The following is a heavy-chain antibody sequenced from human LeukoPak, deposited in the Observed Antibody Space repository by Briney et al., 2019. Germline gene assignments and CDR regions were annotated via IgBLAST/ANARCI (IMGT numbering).Heavy chain of an antibody. V-gene: IGHV4-59*01. Sequence: SETLSLTCTVSGGSIGSYYWSWIRQPPGKGLGWIGYIYYSGSTNYNPSLKSRVTISIGTSKNQFSLKLSSVTAADTAVYYCARRDCSSASCSFDYWGQGTLVTVSS. CDR1: GGSIGSYY. D-gene: IGHD2-2*01. J-gene: IGHJ4*02. CDR2: IYYSGST. CDR3: ARRDCSSASCSFDY.